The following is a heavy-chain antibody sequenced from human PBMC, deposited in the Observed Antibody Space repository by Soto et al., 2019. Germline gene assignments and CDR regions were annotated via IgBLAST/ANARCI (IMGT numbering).Heavy chain of an antibody. V-gene: IGHV1-18*01. CDR2: ISAYNGNT. CDR1: GYTFTSYG. J-gene: IGHJ6*02. Sequence: QVQLVQSGAEVKKPGASVKVSCKASGYTFTSYGISWVRQAPGQGLEWMGWISAYNGNTNYAQKLQGRVTMTTDTSTSTAYMELRSLRADDTAVYYCARRGPGIVAPEGPYGMDVWGQGPTVTVSS. CDR3: ARRGPGIVAPEGPYGMDV. D-gene: IGHD1-26*01.